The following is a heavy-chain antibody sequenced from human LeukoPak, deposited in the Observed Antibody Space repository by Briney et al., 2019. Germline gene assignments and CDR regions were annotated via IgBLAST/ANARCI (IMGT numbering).Heavy chain of an antibody. V-gene: IGHV4-59*01. D-gene: IGHD6-6*01. CDR1: GGSISSYY. CDR2: IYDSGNT. J-gene: IGHJ6*02. CDR3: ARHGAARPGGSYAMDV. Sequence: SETLSLTCKVSGGSISSYYWSWIRQPPGKGLEWVGYIYDSGNTNYNPSLKSRVTISVDTSKNQFSLKLRSVTAADTAVYYCARHGAARPGGSYAMDVWGQGTTITVPS.